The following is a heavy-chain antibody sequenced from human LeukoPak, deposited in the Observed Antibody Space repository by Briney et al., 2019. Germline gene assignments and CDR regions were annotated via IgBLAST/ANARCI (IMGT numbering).Heavy chain of an antibody. V-gene: IGHV1-2*02. CDR2: INPNSGGT. Sequence: GASVKVSCKASGYTFTGNYMHWVRQAPGQGLEWMKWINPNSGGTNYAQKFKGRVTMTRDTSISAAYMELGGLGSDDTAVYYGARELGGGIVGVVAANFDYWGQGTLVTVSS. D-gene: IGHD2-15*01. CDR3: ARELGGGIVGVVAANFDY. CDR1: GYTFTGNY. J-gene: IGHJ4*02.